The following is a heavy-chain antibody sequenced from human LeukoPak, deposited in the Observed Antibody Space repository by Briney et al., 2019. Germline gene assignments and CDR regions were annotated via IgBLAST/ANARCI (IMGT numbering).Heavy chain of an antibody. Sequence: ASVKVSCRASGYTFTSYYMHWVRQATGQGLEWMGWMNPNSGNTGYAQKFQGRVTITRNTSISTAYMELSSLRSEDTAVYYCARGGHYYYDSSGLRMDVWGKGTTVTVSS. CDR3: ARGGHYYYDSSGLRMDV. V-gene: IGHV1-8*03. J-gene: IGHJ6*04. D-gene: IGHD3-22*01. CDR2: MNPNSGNT. CDR1: GYTFTSYY.